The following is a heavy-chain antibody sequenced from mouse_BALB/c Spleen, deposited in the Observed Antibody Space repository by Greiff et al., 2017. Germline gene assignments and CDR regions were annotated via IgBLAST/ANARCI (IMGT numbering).Heavy chain of an antibody. CDR1: GYTFTDYN. J-gene: IGHJ2*01. Sequence: VQLKQSGPELVKPGASVKISCKASGYTFTDYNMHWVKQSHGKSLEWIGYIYPYNGGTGYNQKFKSKATLTVDNSSITAYMELRSLTSEDSAVYYCARERGNPYYFDYWGQGTTLTVSS. V-gene: IGHV1S29*02. CDR2: IYPYNGGT. CDR3: ARERGNPYYFDY. D-gene: IGHD2-1*01.